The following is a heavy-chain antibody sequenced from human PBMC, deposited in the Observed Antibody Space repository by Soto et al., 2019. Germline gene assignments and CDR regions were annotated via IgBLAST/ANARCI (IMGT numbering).Heavy chain of an antibody. V-gene: IGHV4-59*08. J-gene: IGHJ6*03. D-gene: IGHD3-3*01. Sequence: SETLSLTCTVSGGSISSYYWSWIRQPPGKGLEWIGYIYYSGSTNYNPSLKSRVTISVDTSKNQFSLKLSSVTAADTAVYYCARRIQMIFGVAEPYYYYYMDVWGKGTTVTVSS. CDR3: ARRIQMIFGVAEPYYYYYMDV. CDR1: GGSISSYY. CDR2: IYYSGST.